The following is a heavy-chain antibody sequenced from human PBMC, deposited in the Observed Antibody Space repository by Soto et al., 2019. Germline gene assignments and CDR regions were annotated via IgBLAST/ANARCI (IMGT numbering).Heavy chain of an antibody. CDR2: IYASGST. CDR3: ARDGLDWSIEGLDV. J-gene: IGHJ6*02. CDR1: AGSISSHY. V-gene: IGHV4-4*07. D-gene: IGHD3-9*01. Sequence: QVQLQESGPGLVKPSETLSLTCTVSAGSISSHYWSWIRQPVGKGLEWFGHIYASGSTNYNPSLKDRVTMSVDTSKNQFSLRLNSVTAADTAVYYCARDGLDWSIEGLDVWGRETTVTVPS.